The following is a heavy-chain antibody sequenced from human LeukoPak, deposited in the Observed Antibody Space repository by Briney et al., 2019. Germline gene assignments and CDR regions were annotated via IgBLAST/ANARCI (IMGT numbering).Heavy chain of an antibody. CDR3: ARCQYNSSPDF. D-gene: IGHD6-19*01. CDR2: ISSRSDYT. J-gene: IGHJ4*02. CDR1: GFTFRDYS. V-gene: IGHV3-11*03. Sequence: GGSLRLSCAASGFTFRDYSMSWIRQARGKGLEWVSYISSRSDYTNYADSVKGRFTISRDNAKSSLYLQMNSLRAEDTAVYYCARCQYNSSPDFWGQGTLVTVSS.